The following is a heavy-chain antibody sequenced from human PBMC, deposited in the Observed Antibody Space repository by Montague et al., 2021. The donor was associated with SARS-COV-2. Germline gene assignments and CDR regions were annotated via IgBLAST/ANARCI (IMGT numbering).Heavy chain of an antibody. Sequence: SETLSLTCTVSGGSISSSSYYWGWIRQPPGKGLEWIGNIYSSGSTYYNPSLKSRVTISADTSKNQFSLKLRSVTAADTAVYYCARHLGDGFSGGVSSWFDPWGQGTLVTVSS. CDR3: ARHLGDGFSGGVSSWFDP. CDR2: IYSSGST. D-gene: IGHD3-16*01. V-gene: IGHV4-39*01. J-gene: IGHJ5*02. CDR1: GGSISSSSYY.